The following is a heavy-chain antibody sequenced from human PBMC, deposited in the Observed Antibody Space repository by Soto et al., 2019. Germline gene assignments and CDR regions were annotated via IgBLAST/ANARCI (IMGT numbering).Heavy chain of an antibody. CDR2: IIPIFGTV. CDR1: GGTFSNYP. Sequence: QVQLVQSGAEVKKPGSSVKVSCKASGGTFSNYPISWVRQAPGQGLEGMGGIIPIFGTVNYAQKFQGRVTIPADESTSTAYMELSSLRSEDTAVYYCARGNHRWLQLWYFELWGRGTLVTVSS. J-gene: IGHJ2*01. V-gene: IGHV1-69*12. CDR3: ARGNHRWLQLWYFEL. D-gene: IGHD5-12*01.